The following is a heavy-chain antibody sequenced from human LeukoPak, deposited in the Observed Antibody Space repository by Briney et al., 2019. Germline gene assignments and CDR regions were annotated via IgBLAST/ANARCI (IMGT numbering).Heavy chain of an antibody. CDR1: GGSFSGYY. D-gene: IGHD4-17*01. V-gene: IGHV4-34*01. Sequence: SETLSLTCAVYGGSFSGYYWSWIRQPPGKGLEWIGEINHSGSTNYNPSLKSRVTISVDTSKNQFSLKLSSVTAADTAVYYCARVRLRKRGHKYYYYYYMDVWGKGTTVTVSS. J-gene: IGHJ6*03. CDR2: INHSGST. CDR3: ARVRLRKRGHKYYYYYYMDV.